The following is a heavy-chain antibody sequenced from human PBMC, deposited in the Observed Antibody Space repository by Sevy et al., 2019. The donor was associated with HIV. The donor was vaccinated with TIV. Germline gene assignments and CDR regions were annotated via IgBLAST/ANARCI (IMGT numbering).Heavy chain of an antibody. D-gene: IGHD6-13*01. CDR1: GFTFSDYY. Sequence: GGYLRLSCAASGFTFSDYYMSWIRQAPGKGLEWVSYISSSGSTIYYADSVKGRFTISRDNAKNSLYLQMNSLRAEDTAVYYCARGGIAAADRSYYYYYGMDVWGQGTTVTVSS. J-gene: IGHJ6*02. V-gene: IGHV3-11*01. CDR2: ISSSGSTI. CDR3: ARGGIAAADRSYYYYYGMDV.